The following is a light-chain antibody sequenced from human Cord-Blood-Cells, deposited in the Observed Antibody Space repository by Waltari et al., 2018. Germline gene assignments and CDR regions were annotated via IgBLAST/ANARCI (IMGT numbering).Light chain of an antibody. CDR3: IQSIQPPYT. CDR2: EVS. CDR1: QSLLHSDGKTY. J-gene: IGKJ2*01. V-gene: IGKV2D-29*02. Sequence: DIVMTQTPLSLSVTPGQPAPISCKPSQSLLHSDGKTYLYWYLQKQCQSPQLLIYEVSNQFSGVPDRFSGSGSGTDFTLKISRVEAEGVGVYYCIQSIQPPYTFGQRTKLEIK.